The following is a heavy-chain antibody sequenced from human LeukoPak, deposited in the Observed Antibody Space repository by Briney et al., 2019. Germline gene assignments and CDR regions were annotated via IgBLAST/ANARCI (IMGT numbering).Heavy chain of an antibody. V-gene: IGHV4-61*01. J-gene: IGHJ6*04. CDR3: ARGRMDV. Sequence: PSETLSLTCTVSGYSISSGYYWAWIRQPPGKGLEWIGYIHYSGSTNYNPPLKSRVTISVDTSKNQFSLKLSSVTAADTAVYYCARGRMDVWGKGTTVTVSS. CDR2: IHYSGST. CDR1: GYSISSGYY.